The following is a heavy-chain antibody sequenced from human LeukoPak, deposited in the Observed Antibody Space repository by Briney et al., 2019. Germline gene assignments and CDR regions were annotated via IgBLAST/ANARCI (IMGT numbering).Heavy chain of an antibody. Sequence: SETLSLTCTVSGGSISSSSYYWGWIRQPPGKGLEWIGSIYYSGSTYYNPSLKSRVTISVDTSKNQFSLKLSSVTAADTAEYYCARVMVGSSWYGGYYFDYWGQGTLVTVSS. J-gene: IGHJ4*02. D-gene: IGHD6-13*01. CDR1: GGSISSSSYY. V-gene: IGHV4-39*07. CDR3: ARVMVGSSWYGGYYFDY. CDR2: IYYSGST.